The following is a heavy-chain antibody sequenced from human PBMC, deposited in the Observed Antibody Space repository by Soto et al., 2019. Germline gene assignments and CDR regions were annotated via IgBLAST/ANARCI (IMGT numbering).Heavy chain of an antibody. Sequence: QVQLVQSGAEVKKPGASVKVSCKASGYTFTGYYMHWVRQAPGQGLEWMGWINPNSGGTNYAQKFQGWVTMTRDTSISTAYMELSRLRSDDTAVYYCARDRMGRVTGTMSHYYYYGMDVWGQGTTVTVSS. D-gene: IGHD1-7*01. V-gene: IGHV1-2*04. CDR3: ARDRMGRVTGTMSHYYYYGMDV. CDR2: INPNSGGT. CDR1: GYTFTGYY. J-gene: IGHJ6*02.